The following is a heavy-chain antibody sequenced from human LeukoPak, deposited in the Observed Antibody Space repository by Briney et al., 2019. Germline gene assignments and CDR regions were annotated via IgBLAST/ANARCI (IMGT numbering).Heavy chain of an antibody. CDR1: GLAFSSYA. CDR2: ISVASIT. CDR3: ADXGVSGVRNNFY. D-gene: IGHD3-3*01. Sequence: GGSLRLSCAASGLAFSSYAMNWVRQPPGKGLEWVSTISVASITFYTDSVKGRFTISRDNSRNTVYLQMTSLRADDTAVYYCADXGVSGVRNNFYWGQGTLVTVSS. J-gene: IGHJ4*02. V-gene: IGHV3-23*01.